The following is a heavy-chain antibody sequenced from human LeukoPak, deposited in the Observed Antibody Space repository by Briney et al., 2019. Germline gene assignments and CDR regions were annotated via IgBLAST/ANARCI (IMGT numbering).Heavy chain of an antibody. J-gene: IGHJ4*02. V-gene: IGHV3-21*01. Sequence: PGGSLRLSCAASGFTFSSYSMNWVRQAPGKGLEWVSSISSSSSYIKYADSVKGRFTISRDNAKNSLYLQMNSLRAEDTAVYFCAREPRGYSGYGYYFDYWGQGTLVTVSS. D-gene: IGHD5-12*01. CDR2: ISSSSSYI. CDR1: GFTFSSYS. CDR3: AREPRGYSGYGYYFDY.